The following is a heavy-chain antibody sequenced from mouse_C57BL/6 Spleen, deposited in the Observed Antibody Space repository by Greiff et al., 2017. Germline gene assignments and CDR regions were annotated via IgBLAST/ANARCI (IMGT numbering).Heavy chain of an antibody. CDR2: IYPGDGDT. J-gene: IGHJ2*01. V-gene: IGHV1-82*01. CDR3: ARWRGLHYNEDFDY. Sequence: QVQLQQSGPELVKPGASVKISCKASGYAFSSSWMNWVKQRPGKGLEWIGRIYPGDGDTNYNGKFKGKATLTADKSSSTAYMQLSSLTSEDSAVYFCARWRGLHYNEDFDYWGQGTTLTVSS. CDR1: GYAFSSSW. D-gene: IGHD1-3*01.